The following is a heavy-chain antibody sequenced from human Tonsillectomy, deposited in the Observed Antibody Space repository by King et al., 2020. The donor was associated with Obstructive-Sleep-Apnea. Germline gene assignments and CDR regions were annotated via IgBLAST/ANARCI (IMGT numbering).Heavy chain of an antibody. D-gene: IGHD6-13*01. Sequence: VQLVESGGSVVQPGGSLRLTCVASGFSFSNYAIHWVRQAPGKGLEWVAAISYDGGYKYTADSVKGRLSISRDNSNNTLFLHMSSLRSEDTAVYYCARERSVVRRLPQQRLPDAFDVWGQGTMVTV. CDR2: ISYDGGYK. V-gene: IGHV3-30*04. J-gene: IGHJ3*01. CDR3: ARERSVVRRLPQQRLPDAFDV. CDR1: GFSFSNYA.